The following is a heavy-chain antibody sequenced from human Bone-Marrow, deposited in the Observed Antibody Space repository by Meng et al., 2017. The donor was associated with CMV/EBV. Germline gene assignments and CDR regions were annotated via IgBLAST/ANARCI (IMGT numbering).Heavy chain of an antibody. CDR2: ISSSGSTI. J-gene: IGHJ3*02. CDR3: ARGVKVRGVIIPYYAFDI. CDR1: GFTFSDYY. V-gene: IGHV3-11*01. D-gene: IGHD3-10*01. Sequence: GGSLRLSCAASGFTFSDYYMSWIRQAPGKGLEWVSYISSSGSTIYYADSVKGRFTISRDNDKNSMYLQMDRLRAEDTAVYYCARGVKVRGVIIPYYAFDIWGQGTMVTVSS.